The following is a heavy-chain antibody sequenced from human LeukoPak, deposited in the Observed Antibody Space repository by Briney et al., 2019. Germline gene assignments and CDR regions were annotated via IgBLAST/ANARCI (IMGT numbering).Heavy chain of an antibody. CDR2: INHSGST. CDR1: GGSFSGYY. Sequence: SETLSLTCAVYGGSFSGYYWSWIRQPPGKGLEWIGEINHSGSTNYNPSLKSRVTISVDTSKNQFSLKLSSVTAADTAVYYCARGRFELVGAVIMRAGFDYWGQGTLVTVSS. J-gene: IGHJ4*02. D-gene: IGHD3-3*01. V-gene: IGHV4-34*01. CDR3: ARGRFELVGAVIMRAGFDY.